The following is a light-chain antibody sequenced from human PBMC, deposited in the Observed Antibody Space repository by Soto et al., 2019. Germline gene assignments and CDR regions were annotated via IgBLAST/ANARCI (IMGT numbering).Light chain of an antibody. CDR2: EAS. V-gene: IGKV1-39*01. CDR1: QSISSF. Sequence: DIQMTQYPSSLSPSEGDRITITCRASQSISSFLNWYQQKPGKAPKLLIYEASSLQSGVPSRFSGSGSGTDFTLTISSLQPEDFATYYCQQSYRPPITFGQGTRLEIK. CDR3: QQSYRPPIT. J-gene: IGKJ5*01.